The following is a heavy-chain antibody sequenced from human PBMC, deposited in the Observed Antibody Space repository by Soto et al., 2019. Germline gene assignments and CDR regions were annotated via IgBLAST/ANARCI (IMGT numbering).Heavy chain of an antibody. Sequence: GGSLRLSCAASGFTFSSYDMHWVRQATGKGLEWVSAIGTAGDTYYPGSVKGRFTISRENAKNSLYLQMNSLRAGDTAVYYCARATARDAFDIWGQGTMVTVSS. CDR1: GFTFSSYD. CDR2: IGTAGDT. J-gene: IGHJ3*02. V-gene: IGHV3-13*01. D-gene: IGHD5-18*01. CDR3: ARATARDAFDI.